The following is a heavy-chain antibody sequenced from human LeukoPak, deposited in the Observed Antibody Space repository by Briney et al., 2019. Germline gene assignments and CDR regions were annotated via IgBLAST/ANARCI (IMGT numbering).Heavy chain of an antibody. V-gene: IGHV4-34*01. CDR2: INHSGST. Sequence: SETLSLTCPVYGGSFSGYYWSWIRQPPGKGLEWIGEINHSGSTNYNPSLKSRVTISVDTSKNQFSLKLSSVTAADTAVYYCARLARPTRRTFRKDPYSSSWYRVVYYFDYWGQGTLVTVSS. CDR1: GGSFSGYY. J-gene: IGHJ4*02. CDR3: ARLARPTRRTFRKDPYSSSWYRVVYYFDY. D-gene: IGHD6-13*01.